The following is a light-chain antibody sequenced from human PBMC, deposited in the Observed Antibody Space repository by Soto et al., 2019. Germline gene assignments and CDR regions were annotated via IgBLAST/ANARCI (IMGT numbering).Light chain of an antibody. Sequence: DIQMTQSPSTLSGSVGDRVTSTGRASQTISSWLAWYQQKPGKATKLLIYKASTLKSGVPSRFSGSGSGTEFTLTISSLQPDDFATYYCQHYNSYSEAFGQGTKVDI. CDR1: QTISSW. CDR2: KAS. V-gene: IGKV1-5*03. J-gene: IGKJ1*01. CDR3: QHYNSYSEA.